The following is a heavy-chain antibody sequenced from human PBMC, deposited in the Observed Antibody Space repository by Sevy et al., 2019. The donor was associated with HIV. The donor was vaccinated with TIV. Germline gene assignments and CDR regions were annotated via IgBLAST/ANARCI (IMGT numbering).Heavy chain of an antibody. CDR1: GYTLTKLS. Sequence: ASVKVSCKVSGYTLTKLSMHWVRQTPGKGLEWMTTFDPEDGDPEDGKRIYAQKFLGRVTMTEDTSTDTDYMEQSSLXXEDTAVYYCATTKDYYDSSGYPYDSWGQGTLVTVSS. J-gene: IGHJ4*02. CDR3: ATTKDYYDSSGYPYDS. V-gene: IGHV1-24*01. CDR2: FDPEDGDPEDGKR. D-gene: IGHD3-22*01.